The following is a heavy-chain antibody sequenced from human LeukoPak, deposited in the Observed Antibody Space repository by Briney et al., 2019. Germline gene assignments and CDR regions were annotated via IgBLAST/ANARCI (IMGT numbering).Heavy chain of an antibody. J-gene: IGHJ4*02. CDR3: NRGGWYDDFDY. V-gene: IGHV1-69*13. CDR2: IIPIFGTA. CDR1: GGTFSCYA. Sequence: SVKVSCKASGGTFSCYAISWVRQAPGQGLEWMGGIIPIFGTANYAQKFQGRVTITADESTSTAYMELSSLRSEDTAVYYCNRGGWYDDFDYWGQGTLVTVSS. D-gene: IGHD6-19*01.